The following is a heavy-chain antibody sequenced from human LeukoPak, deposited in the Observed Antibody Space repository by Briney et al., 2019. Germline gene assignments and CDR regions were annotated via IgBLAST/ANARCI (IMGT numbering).Heavy chain of an antibody. V-gene: IGHV1-69*05. D-gene: IGHD3-10*01. J-gene: IGHJ4*02. Sequence: ASVKVSCKASGGTFSSYAISWVRQAPGQGLEWMGGIIPIFGTASYTQKFQGRVTMTTDTSTSTAYMELRSPRSDDTAVYYCASGLRGWFGELPSDYWGQGTLVTVSS. CDR3: ASGLRGWFGELPSDY. CDR2: IIPIFGTA. CDR1: GGTFSSYA.